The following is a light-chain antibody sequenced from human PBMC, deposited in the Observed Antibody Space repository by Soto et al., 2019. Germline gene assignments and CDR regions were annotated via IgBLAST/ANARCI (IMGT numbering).Light chain of an antibody. J-gene: IGKJ1*01. CDR3: QRYNTWGT. V-gene: IGKV1-5*01. Sequence: DIQMTQSPSTLSASVGDRVTITCRASQSVTIRLAWYQQKPGKAPKLLIHDASNLESGVPSRFSGSGSETEFTLSINSLQPDDFATYYCQRYNTWGTFGQGTKVEIK. CDR2: DAS. CDR1: QSVTIR.